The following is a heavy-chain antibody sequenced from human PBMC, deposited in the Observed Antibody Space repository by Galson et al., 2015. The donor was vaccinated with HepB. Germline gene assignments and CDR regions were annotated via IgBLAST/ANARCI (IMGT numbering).Heavy chain of an antibody. CDR1: DYTFPSYT. D-gene: IGHD3-9*01. V-gene: IGHV1-18*01. Sequence: SVKVSCKASDYTFPSYTFTWVRQAPGQGLEWVGWIGVYNDDTDHTQNFEGRVTMTTDTSTSTAYMELSSLRSEDTAVYYCARVLNQSAAAPLRYFDWLSTYYYYGMDVWGQGTTVTVSS. CDR2: IGVYNDDT. CDR3: ARVLNQSAAAPLRYFDWLSTYYYYGMDV. J-gene: IGHJ6*02.